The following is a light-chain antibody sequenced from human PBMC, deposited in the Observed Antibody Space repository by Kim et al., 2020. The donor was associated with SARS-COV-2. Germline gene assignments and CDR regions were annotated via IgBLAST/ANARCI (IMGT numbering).Light chain of an antibody. J-gene: IGLJ3*02. Sequence: GQTVTISCSGSSSNIGSNTVNWYQQLPGTAPKLLIYSNNQRPSGVPDRFSGSKSGTSASLAISGLQSEDEADYYCAPWDDSLNGWVFGGGTQLTVL. CDR1: SSNIGSNT. CDR3: APWDDSLNGWV. V-gene: IGLV1-44*01. CDR2: SNN.